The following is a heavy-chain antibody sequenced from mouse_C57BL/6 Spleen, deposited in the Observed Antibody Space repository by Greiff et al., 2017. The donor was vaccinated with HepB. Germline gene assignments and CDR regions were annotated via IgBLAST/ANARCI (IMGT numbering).Heavy chain of an antibody. D-gene: IGHD1-1*01. CDR3: APYYGSSLFAY. CDR1: GYTFTSYW. CDR2: IYPSDSET. Sequence: QVQLQQSGAELVRPGSSVKLSCKASGYTFTSYWMDWVKQRPGQGLEWIGNIYPSDSETHYNQKFKDKATLTVDKSSSTAYMQLSSLTSEDSAVYYCAPYYGSSLFAYWGQGTLVTVSA. J-gene: IGHJ3*01. V-gene: IGHV1-61*01.